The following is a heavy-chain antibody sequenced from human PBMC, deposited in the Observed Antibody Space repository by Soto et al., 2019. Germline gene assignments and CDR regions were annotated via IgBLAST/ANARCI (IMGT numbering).Heavy chain of an antibody. Sequence: QVQLQESGPGVVQPSQTLSLTCTVSGGSFSSGDYYWSWVRQPPGKGLEWIGYIYYTGSTFNNPSLKSRVSISIDTSKTQFSLKLSSVTAADTAVYYCARILFDDDPSYYYYRMDVCGQVTTVNLSS. CDR3: ARILFDDDPSYYYYRMDV. J-gene: IGHJ6*02. V-gene: IGHV4-30-4*01. CDR1: GGSFSSGDYY. D-gene: IGHD2-21*01. CDR2: IYYTGST.